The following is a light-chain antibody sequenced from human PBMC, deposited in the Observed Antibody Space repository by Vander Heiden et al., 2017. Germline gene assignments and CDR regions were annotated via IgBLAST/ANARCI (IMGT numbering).Light chain of an antibody. V-gene: IGKV4-1*01. Sequence: DIVMTQSPDSLAVSLGERATINCKSSQSVLYSSNNKNYLAWYQQKPGQPPKLLIYWASTRESGVPDRFSGSGSGTDFTLTISSLQAEDVAMYYCQHYYSTPFTFGPGTKVDIK. CDR3: QHYYSTPFT. CDR1: QSVLYSSNNKNY. CDR2: WAS. J-gene: IGKJ3*01.